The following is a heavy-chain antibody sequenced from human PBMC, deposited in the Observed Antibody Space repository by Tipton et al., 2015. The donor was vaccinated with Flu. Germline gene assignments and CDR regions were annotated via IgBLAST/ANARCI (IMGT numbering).Heavy chain of an antibody. D-gene: IGHD6-25*01. CDR2: IYSGGRT. V-gene: IGHV3-53*01. CDR1: GFTVSSNH. J-gene: IGHJ4*02. CDR3: ARSPGGMD. Sequence: SLRLSCAASGFTVSSNHLSWVRQAPGKGLVLVSIIYSGGRTYYADSVKGRFTISRDSSKNTVYLQMKSLGVEDTALYFCARSPGGMDWGQGTLVTVSS.